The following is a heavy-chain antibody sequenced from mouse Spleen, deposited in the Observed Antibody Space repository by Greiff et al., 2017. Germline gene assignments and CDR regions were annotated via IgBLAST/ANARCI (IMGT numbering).Heavy chain of an antibody. CDR3: ARAHYGDYLFDY. V-gene: IGHV5-16*01. CDR1: GFTFSDYY. J-gene: IGHJ2*01. CDR2: INYDGSST. D-gene: IGHD2-13*01. Sequence: EVQVVESEGGLVQPGSSMKLSCTASGFTFSDYYMAWVRQVPEKGLEWVANINYDGSSTYYLDSLKSRFIISRDNAKNILYLQMSSLKSEDTATYYCARAHYGDYLFDYWGQGTTLTVSS.